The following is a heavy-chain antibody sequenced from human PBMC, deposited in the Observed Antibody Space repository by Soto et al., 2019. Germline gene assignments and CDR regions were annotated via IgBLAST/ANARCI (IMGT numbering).Heavy chain of an antibody. CDR2: IWHDGSYK. D-gene: IGHD1-26*01. V-gene: IGHV3-33*01. Sequence: QVQMVESGGGVVQPGRSLRLSCAVSGFTFSSDGMHWVRQAPGKGLEWVAVIWHDGSYKYYADSVKGRFTISRDNSKNTLYLQMNSLSAEDTAVYYCARDVGAGAFDYWGQGTLVTVSS. J-gene: IGHJ4*02. CDR3: ARDVGAGAFDY. CDR1: GFTFSSDG.